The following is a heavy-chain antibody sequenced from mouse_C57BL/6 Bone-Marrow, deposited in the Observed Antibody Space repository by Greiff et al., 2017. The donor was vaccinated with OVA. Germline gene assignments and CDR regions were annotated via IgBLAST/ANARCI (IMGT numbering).Heavy chain of an antibody. CDR2: IYPGDGDT. Sequence: VNVVESGPELVKPGASVKISCKASGYAFSSSWMNWVKQRPGKGLEWIGRIYPGDGDTNYNGKFKGKATLTADKSSSTAYMQLSSLTSEDSAVYFCARGDYGRDFDVWGTGTTVTVSS. J-gene: IGHJ1*03. D-gene: IGHD2-4*01. CDR3: ARGDYGRDFDV. CDR1: GYAFSSSW. V-gene: IGHV1-82*01.